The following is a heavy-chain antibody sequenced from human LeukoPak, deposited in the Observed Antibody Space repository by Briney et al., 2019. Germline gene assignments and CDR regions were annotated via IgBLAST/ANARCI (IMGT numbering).Heavy chain of an antibody. Sequence: PGGSLRLSRAASGFNFGSYSMTWVRQAPGKGLEWISYMSDSGTIVYYADSVKGRFTISRDNAKNSLYLQMNSLRAEDTAVYYCARDGGWGLYFDYWGQGTLVTVSS. J-gene: IGHJ4*02. CDR1: GFNFGSYS. CDR3: ARDGGWGLYFDY. V-gene: IGHV3-48*03. CDR2: MSDSGTIV. D-gene: IGHD6-19*01.